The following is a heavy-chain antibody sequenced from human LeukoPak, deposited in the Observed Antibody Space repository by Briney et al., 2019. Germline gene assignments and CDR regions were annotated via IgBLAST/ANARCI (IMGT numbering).Heavy chain of an antibody. CDR3: ARPFGMGYCSSTSCHAMEY. D-gene: IGHD2-2*01. V-gene: IGHV3-30-3*01. CDR2: ISYDGSNK. CDR1: GFTFSSYA. Sequence: PGGSLRLSCAASGFTFSSYAMHWVRQAPGKGLEWVAVISYDGSNKYYADSVKGRFTISRDNSKNTLYLQMNSLRAEDTAVYYCARPFGMGYCSSTSCHAMEYWGQGTLVTVSS. J-gene: IGHJ4*02.